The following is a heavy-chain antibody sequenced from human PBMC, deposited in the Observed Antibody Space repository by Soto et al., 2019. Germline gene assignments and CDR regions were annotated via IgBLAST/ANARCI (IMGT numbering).Heavy chain of an antibody. CDR3: ARAGETAYQNYYYYGMDV. Sequence: QVQLVQSGAEVKKPGSSVKVSCKASGGTFSSYAISWVRQAPGQGLEWMGGIIPIFGTANYAQKFQGRVTITADEATSTAYMELSSLRSEDTAVYYCARAGETAYQNYYYYGMDVWGQGTTVTVSS. V-gene: IGHV1-69*01. J-gene: IGHJ6*02. CDR1: GGTFSSYA. D-gene: IGHD5-18*01. CDR2: IIPIFGTA.